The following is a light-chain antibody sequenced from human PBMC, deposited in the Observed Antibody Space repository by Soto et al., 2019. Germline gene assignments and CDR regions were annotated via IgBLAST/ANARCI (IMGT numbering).Light chain of an antibody. V-gene: IGKV3-20*01. CDR2: GAS. Sequence: EIVLTQSPGTLSFSPGERATLSCRASHTFSGNYVAWYQQKPGQAPRLLIYGASSRATGIPDRFSGSGSGTDFTLTISRLEPEDFAVYYCQQYGISPRTFGQGTKVDNK. CDR1: HTFSGNY. J-gene: IGKJ1*01. CDR3: QQYGISPRT.